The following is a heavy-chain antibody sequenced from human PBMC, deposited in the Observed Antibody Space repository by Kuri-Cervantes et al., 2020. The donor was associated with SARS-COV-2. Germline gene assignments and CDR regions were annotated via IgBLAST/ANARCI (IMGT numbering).Heavy chain of an antibody. CDR1: GYSFTSYW. CDR2: IYPGDSDT. J-gene: IGHJ4*02. CDR3: ARAVASTFDGAAIDY. V-gene: IGHV5-51*01. Sequence: KVSCKGSGYSFTSYWIGWVRQMPGKGLEWMGVIYPGDSDTRYSPSFQGHVTISADKSISTAYLQWNSLKASDTAMYYCARAVASTFDGAAIDYWGQGTLVTVSS. D-gene: IGHD6-19*01.